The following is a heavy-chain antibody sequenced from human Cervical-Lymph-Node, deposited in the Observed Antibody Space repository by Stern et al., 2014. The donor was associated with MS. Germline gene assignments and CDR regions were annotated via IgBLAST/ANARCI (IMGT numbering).Heavy chain of an antibody. CDR2: IFPGGSDI. CDR3: ARQRYFDY. CDR1: GYTFTSYW. J-gene: IGHJ4*02. V-gene: IGHV5-51*01. Sequence: EMQLVESGPEVKRPGESLTISCQASGYTFTSYWNGRVRQMPWQGREWIAIIFPGGSDIRYSPSFQGQVTISADKSSSTAYLQWSNLKASDTAIYYCARQRYFDYWGQGTLVTVSS.